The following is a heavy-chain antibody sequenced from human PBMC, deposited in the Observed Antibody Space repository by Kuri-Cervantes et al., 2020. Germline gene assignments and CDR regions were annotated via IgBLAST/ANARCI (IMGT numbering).Heavy chain of an antibody. CDR2: SYYDGST. D-gene: IGHD6-19*01. V-gene: IGHV4-59*04. Sequence: GSLRLSCTVSGDSMNNYYWSWIRQPPGRGLEWIGDSYYDGSTNYEPSLKSRVTISVDTSKNQFSLKLSSVTAADTAVYYCSLSSSGWSIRGGYYFDYWGQGTLVTVSS. CDR1: GDSMNNYY. CDR3: SLSSSGWSIRGGYYFDY. J-gene: IGHJ4*02.